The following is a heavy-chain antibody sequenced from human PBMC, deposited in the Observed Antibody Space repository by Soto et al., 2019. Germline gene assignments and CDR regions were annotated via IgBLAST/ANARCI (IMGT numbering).Heavy chain of an antibody. Sequence: EVQLVESGGGLVQPGGSLRLSCAASGFSVSSTYMNWVRQAPGKGLEWVAVISNRGDTHYADSVKGRFSLSRDISDNTLHLQMSSLSAEDTAVYYCAREPRYCSGGSCSITRDAYDIWGQGTMVTVSS. J-gene: IGHJ3*02. D-gene: IGHD2-15*01. CDR3: AREPRYCSGGSCSITRDAYDI. CDR2: ISNRGDT. CDR1: GFSVSSTY. V-gene: IGHV3-66*01.